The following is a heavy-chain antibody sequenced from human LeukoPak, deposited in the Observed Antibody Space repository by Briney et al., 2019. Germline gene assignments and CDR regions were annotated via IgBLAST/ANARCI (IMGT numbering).Heavy chain of an antibody. D-gene: IGHD3-10*01. V-gene: IGHV1-18*01. CDR1: GYTFTNYG. Sequence: ASVKVSCKASGYTFTNYGISWVRQAPGQGLKWMGWASAYNGNTNYAQKLQGRLTMTTDTSTSTAYMELRSLRSDDTAVYYCARKSRFTMVRGDDALDIWGQGTMVTVSS. CDR3: ARKSRFTMVRGDDALDI. J-gene: IGHJ3*02. CDR2: ASAYNGNT.